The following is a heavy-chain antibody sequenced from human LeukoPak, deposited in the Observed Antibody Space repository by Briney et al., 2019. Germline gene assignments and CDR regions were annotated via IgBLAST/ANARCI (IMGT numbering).Heavy chain of an antibody. V-gene: IGHV4-59*01. J-gene: IGHJ4*02. Sequence: SETLSLTCTVSGGSISSYYWSWIRQPPGKGLEWIGEIYYSGNTNYNPSLKSRVTISVDTSKNQFSLKLTSVTAADTAMYYCARGDSGSYEYWGQGALVIVSS. CDR1: GGSISSYY. CDR3: ARGDSGSYEY. CDR2: IYYSGNT. D-gene: IGHD3-10*01.